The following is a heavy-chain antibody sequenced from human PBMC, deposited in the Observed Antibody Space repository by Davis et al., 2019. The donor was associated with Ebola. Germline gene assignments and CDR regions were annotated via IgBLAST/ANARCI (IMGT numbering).Heavy chain of an antibody. CDR1: GFTFSSYE. Sequence: GGSLRLSCAASGFTFSSYEMNWVRQAPGKGLEWVSVIYSGGSTYYADSVKGRFTISRDNAKNSLYLQMNSLRAEDTAVYFCARGLGDYLLYGVGYYYYAMDVWGQGTTVTVSS. V-gene: IGHV3-53*01. CDR3: ARGLGDYLLYGVGYYYYAMDV. J-gene: IGHJ6*02. CDR2: IYSGGST. D-gene: IGHD4-17*01.